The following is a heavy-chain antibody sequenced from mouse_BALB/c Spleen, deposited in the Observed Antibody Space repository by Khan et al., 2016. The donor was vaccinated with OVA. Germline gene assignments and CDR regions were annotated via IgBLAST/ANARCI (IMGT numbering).Heavy chain of an antibody. D-gene: IGHD2-4*01. CDR2: INPDSSTI. CDR1: GFDFSRYW. CDR3: ARPGDYQGLDV. J-gene: IGHJ1*01. Sequence: EVQLQESGGGLVQPGGSLKLSCAASGFDFSRYWMSWVRQAPGKGLEWIGEINPDSSTINYTPSLKDKFIISRDNAKNTLSLQMSKVRSEDTALYYCARPGDYQGLDVWGAGTTVTVSS. V-gene: IGHV4-1*02.